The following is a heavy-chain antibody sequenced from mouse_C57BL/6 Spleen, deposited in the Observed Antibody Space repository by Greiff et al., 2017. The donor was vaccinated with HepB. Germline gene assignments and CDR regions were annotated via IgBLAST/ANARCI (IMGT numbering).Heavy chain of an antibody. V-gene: IGHV1-4*01. Sequence: QVQLQQSGADLARPGASVKMSCKASGYTFTSYTMHWVKQRHGQGLEWIGYINPSSGYTKYNQKFKDKATLTADKSSSTAYMQLSSLTSEDSAVYYCARGDYGSSSLDYWGQGTTLTVSS. D-gene: IGHD1-1*01. J-gene: IGHJ2*01. CDR3: ARGDYGSSSLDY. CDR2: INPSSGYT. CDR1: GYTFTSYT.